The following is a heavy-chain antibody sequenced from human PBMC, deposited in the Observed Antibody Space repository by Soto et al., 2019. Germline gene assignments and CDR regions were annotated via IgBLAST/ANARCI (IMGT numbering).Heavy chain of an antibody. V-gene: IGHV3-23*01. J-gene: IGHJ4*01. CDR1: GFIFKSYG. CDR2: ISGSGDRT. CDR3: AKGVNDYSTYYFNY. Sequence: PGGSLRLSCAASGFIFKSYGMNWVRQAPGKGLEWILYISGSGDRTYYAQSVQGRFTISRDNSKNTLSVQMNSLRAEDTAVYFCAKGVNDYSTYYFNYWGQGILVTVSS. D-gene: IGHD4-4*01.